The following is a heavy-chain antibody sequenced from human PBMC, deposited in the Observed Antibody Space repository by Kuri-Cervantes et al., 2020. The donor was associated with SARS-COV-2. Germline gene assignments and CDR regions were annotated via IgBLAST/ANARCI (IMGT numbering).Heavy chain of an antibody. D-gene: IGHD3-16*01. V-gene: IGHV1-8*03. CDR3: ARALHSSYVYFDL. CDR2: MNPNSGNT. CDR1: GYTFTSYD. Sequence: ASVKVSCKASGYTFTSYDINWVRQATGQGLEWMGWMNPNSGNTGYAQKFQGRVTITRNTSISTAYMELSSLRSEDTAVYYCARALHSSYVYFDLWGRGTLVTVSS. J-gene: IGHJ2*01.